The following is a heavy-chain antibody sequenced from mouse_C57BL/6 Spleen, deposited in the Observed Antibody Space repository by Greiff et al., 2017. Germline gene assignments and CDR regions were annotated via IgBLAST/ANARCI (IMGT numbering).Heavy chain of an antibody. Sequence: QVQLKQSGAELVRPGTSVQVSCKASGYAFTNYFIDWVKQRPGQGLEWIGVIYPGNGGTNYNEKFKGKSTLTADKSSRTAYMQLSRLTSEDSAVYFCARGGTTVVATEYFDVWGTGTTVTVS. CDR1: GYAFTNYF. CDR3: ARGGTTVVATEYFDV. D-gene: IGHD1-1*01. V-gene: IGHV1-54*01. CDR2: IYPGNGGT. J-gene: IGHJ1*03.